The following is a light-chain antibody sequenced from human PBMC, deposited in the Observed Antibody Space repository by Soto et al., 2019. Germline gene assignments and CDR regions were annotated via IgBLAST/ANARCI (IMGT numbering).Light chain of an antibody. CDR2: DSS. J-gene: IGKJ1*01. CDR3: QQSYSAVTWT. CDR1: QSIGNY. Sequence: DIQMTQSPSSLSASVGDRVTITCRTSQSIGNYLNWYQQRPGKAPRLLIYDSSNLQIGVPSRFSGSGSGTDFTLTINSLQPDDFATYYCQQSYSAVTWTFGQGTKVEFK. V-gene: IGKV1-39*01.